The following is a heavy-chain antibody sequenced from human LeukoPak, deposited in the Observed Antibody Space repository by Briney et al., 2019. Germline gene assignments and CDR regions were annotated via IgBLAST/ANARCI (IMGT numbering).Heavy chain of an antibody. J-gene: IGHJ4*02. CDR1: GFTFSSYW. D-gene: IGHD2-2*01. CDR2: IKQDGSEK. V-gene: IGHV3-7*01. Sequence: GGSLRLSCAASGFTFSSYWMSWVRQAPGKGLEWVANIKQDGSEKYYVDSVKGRFTISRDNAKNSLYLQMNSLRAEDTAVYYCARVLGYCSSTSCHFDYWGQGTPVTVSS. CDR3: ARVLGYCSSTSCHFDY.